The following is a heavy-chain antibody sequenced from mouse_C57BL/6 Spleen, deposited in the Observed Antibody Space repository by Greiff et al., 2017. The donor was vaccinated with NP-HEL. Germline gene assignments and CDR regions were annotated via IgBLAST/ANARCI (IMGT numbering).Heavy chain of an antibody. J-gene: IGHJ4*01. CDR1: GYTFTSYW. CDR2: IDPSDSYT. D-gene: IGHD2-5*01. V-gene: IGHV1-50*01. CDR3: LYSNYVDYAMDY. Sequence: QVQLQQPGAELVKPGASVKLSCKASGYTFTSYWMQWVKQRPGQGLEWIGEIDPSDSYTNYTQKFKGKATLTVDTSSSTDYMQLSSLTSEDSAVYYCLYSNYVDYAMDYWGQGTSVTVSS.